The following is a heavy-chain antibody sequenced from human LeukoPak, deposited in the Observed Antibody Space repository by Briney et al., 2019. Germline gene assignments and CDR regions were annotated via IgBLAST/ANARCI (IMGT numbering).Heavy chain of an antibody. Sequence: GGSLRLSCAASGFTVSSNYMSWVRQAPGKGLEWVSSISGSGGSTYHADSVKGRFTISRDNAKNSLYLQMNSLRAEDTAVYYCARVNSSSSSFDYWGQGTLVTVSS. CDR3: ARVNSSSSSFDY. V-gene: IGHV3-53*01. CDR2: ISGSGGST. CDR1: GFTVSSNY. J-gene: IGHJ4*02. D-gene: IGHD6-6*01.